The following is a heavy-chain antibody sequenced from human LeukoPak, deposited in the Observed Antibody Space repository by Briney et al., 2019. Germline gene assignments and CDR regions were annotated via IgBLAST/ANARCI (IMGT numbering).Heavy chain of an antibody. J-gene: IGHJ4*02. V-gene: IGHV4-34*01. CDR1: DGSFSGYY. CDR3: ARGRGILTRDYGY. CDR2: INHSGSI. Sequence: PSETLSLTCAVYDGSFSGYYWSWIRQPPGKGLEWIGEINHSGSINYNPSLKSRVTISVDTSKNQFSLKLSSVTAADTAVYYCARGRGILTRDYGYWGQGTLVTVSS. D-gene: IGHD3-9*01.